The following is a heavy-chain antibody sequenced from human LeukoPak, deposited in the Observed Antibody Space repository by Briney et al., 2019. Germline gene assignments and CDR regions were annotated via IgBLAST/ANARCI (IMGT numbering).Heavy chain of an antibody. CDR2: INPNSGGT. CDR3: ARVKTMIIVVSLFDY. V-gene: IGHV1-2*02. J-gene: IGHJ4*02. D-gene: IGHD3-22*01. CDR1: GYTFTGYY. Sequence: ASVMVSCKASGYTFTGYYMHWVRQAPGQGLEWMGWINPNSGGTNYAQQFQGRLTMTGDTSISTAYMELSRLRSDDTAVYYCARVKTMIIVVSLFDYWGQGTLVTVSS.